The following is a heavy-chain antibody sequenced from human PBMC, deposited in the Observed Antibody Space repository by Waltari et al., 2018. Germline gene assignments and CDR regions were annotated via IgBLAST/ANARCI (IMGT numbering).Heavy chain of an antibody. Sequence: QVQLVQSGAEVKKPGSSVRVSCRASGGNFGRYAITWVRQARGPGLEWMGGTIPSIGSSMYAPKFKGRVAIPADELTYTVYMDLNSLRSDDTAIYDCARRKLGEAFDIWGQGTVVIVSS. J-gene: IGHJ3*02. V-gene: IGHV1-69*12. CDR2: TIPSIGSS. CDR3: ARRKLGEAFDI. CDR1: GGNFGRYA. D-gene: IGHD3-16*01.